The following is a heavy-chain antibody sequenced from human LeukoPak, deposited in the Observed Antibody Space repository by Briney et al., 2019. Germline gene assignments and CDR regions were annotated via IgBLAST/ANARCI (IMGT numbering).Heavy chain of an antibody. CDR2: ISSSGNTI. Sequence: GGSLRLSCAATGFTFSSYEMNWVRQAPGKGLGWDSYISSSGNTIYYADSVKGRCTISRDNAKNSLYLQMNSLRAEDTALYYCAKVSRGYSPWFDPWGQGTLVTVSS. J-gene: IGHJ5*02. V-gene: IGHV3-48*03. CDR3: AKVSRGYSPWFDP. CDR1: GFTFSSYE. D-gene: IGHD6-13*01.